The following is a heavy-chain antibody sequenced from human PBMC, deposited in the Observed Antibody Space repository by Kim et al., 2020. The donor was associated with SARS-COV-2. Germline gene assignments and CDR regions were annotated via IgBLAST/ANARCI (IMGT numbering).Heavy chain of an antibody. J-gene: IGHJ5*02. CDR1: GGSISSSNW. Sequence: SETLSLTCAVSGGSISSSNWWSWVRQPPGKGLEWIGEIYHSGSTNYNPSLKSRVTISVDKSKNQFSLKLSSVTAADTAVYYCARRAGYVIAAAGWFDPWGQGTLVTVSS. D-gene: IGHD6-13*01. CDR2: IYHSGST. V-gene: IGHV4-4*02. CDR3: ARRAGYVIAAAGWFDP.